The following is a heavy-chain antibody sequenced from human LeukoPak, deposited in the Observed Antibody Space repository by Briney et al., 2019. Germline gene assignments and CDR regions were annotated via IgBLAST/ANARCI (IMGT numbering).Heavy chain of an antibody. D-gene: IGHD6-6*01. CDR1: GYTFTGYY. CDR2: INPNSGGT. J-gene: IGHJ5*02. V-gene: IGHV1-2*02. CDR3: ARDQGGGAARPRWFDP. Sequence: GASVKVSCKASGYTFTGYYMHWVRQAPGQGLEWMGWINPNSGGTNYAQKFQGRVTMTRDTSISTAYMELSRLRSDDTAVYYCARDQGGGAARPRWFDPWGQGTLVTVSS.